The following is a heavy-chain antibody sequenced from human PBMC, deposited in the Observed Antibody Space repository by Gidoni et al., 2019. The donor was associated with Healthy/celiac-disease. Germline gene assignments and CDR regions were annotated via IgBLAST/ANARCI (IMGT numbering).Heavy chain of an antibody. Sequence: EVQLVESGGGLVQPGGSLRLSCAASGFTFSSYSMNWVRQAPGKGLEWFSYISSSSSTIYYADSVKGRFTISRDNAKNSLYLQMNSLRAEDTAVYYCARLGYCSSTSCHGVDYWGQGTLVTVSA. J-gene: IGHJ4*02. CDR3: ARLGYCSSTSCHGVDY. D-gene: IGHD2-2*01. V-gene: IGHV3-48*01. CDR1: GFTFSSYS. CDR2: ISSSSSTI.